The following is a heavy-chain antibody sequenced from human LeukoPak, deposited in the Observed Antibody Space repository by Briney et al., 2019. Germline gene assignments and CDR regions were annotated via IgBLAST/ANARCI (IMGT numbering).Heavy chain of an antibody. CDR1: GFTFSNAW. CDR2: IKSKTDGGTT. D-gene: IGHD2-21*02. V-gene: IGHV3-15*01. J-gene: IGHJ4*02. Sequence: PGGSLRLSCAASGFTFSNAWMSWVRQAPGKGLEWVGRIKSKTDGGTTDYVAPVKGRFTISRDDSKNTLYLQMNSPKTEDTAVYYCTTVINCGGDCYWHFDYWGQGTLVTVSS. CDR3: TTVINCGGDCYWHFDY.